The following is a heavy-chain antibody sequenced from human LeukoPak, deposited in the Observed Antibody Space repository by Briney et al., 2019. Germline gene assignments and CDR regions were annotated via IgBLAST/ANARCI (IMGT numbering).Heavy chain of an antibody. CDR1: GGSTSSYY. J-gene: IGHJ3*02. V-gene: IGHV4-4*07. CDR2: IYTSGST. D-gene: IGHD2-15*01. Sequence: SETLSLTCTVSGGSTSSYYWSWIRQPAGKGLEWIGRIYTSGSTNYNPSLKSRVTMSVDTSKNQFSLKLSSVTAADTAVYYCARLDEGVVAAKNAFDIWGQGTMVTVSS. CDR3: ARLDEGVVAAKNAFDI.